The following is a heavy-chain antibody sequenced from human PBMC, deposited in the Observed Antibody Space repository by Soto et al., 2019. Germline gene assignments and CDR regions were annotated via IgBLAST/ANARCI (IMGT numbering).Heavy chain of an antibody. D-gene: IGHD2-8*01. J-gene: IGHJ4*02. Sequence: QVQLVESGGGLVKAGESLTLSCAASGFTFSDYFMTWIRQAPGKGLEWVSYVTTDTIHYADAVKGRFTLSRDSAKNSLYLQMINLRAEDTGVYYCARDRMVFNYWGQGALVTVSS. CDR1: GFTFSDYF. V-gene: IGHV3-11*01. CDR2: VTTDTI. CDR3: ARDRMVFNY.